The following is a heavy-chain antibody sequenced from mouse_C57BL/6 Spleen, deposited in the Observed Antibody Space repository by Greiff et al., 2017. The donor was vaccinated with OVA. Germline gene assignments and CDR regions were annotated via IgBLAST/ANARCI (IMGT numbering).Heavy chain of an antibody. Sequence: VQLQQSGPELVKPGASVKMSCKASGYTFTDYNMHWVKQSHGKSLEWIGYINPNNGGTSYNQQFKGKATLTVNKSSSTAYMELRSLTSEDSAVYYCARGVYYGNYAWFAYWGQGTLVTVSA. D-gene: IGHD2-1*01. J-gene: IGHJ3*01. V-gene: IGHV1-22*01. CDR2: INPNNGGT. CDR3: ARGVYYGNYAWFAY. CDR1: GYTFTDYN.